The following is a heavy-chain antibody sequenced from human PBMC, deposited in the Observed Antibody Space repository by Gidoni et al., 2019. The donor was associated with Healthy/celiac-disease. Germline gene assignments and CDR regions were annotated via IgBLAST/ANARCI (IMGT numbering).Heavy chain of an antibody. Sequence: QVQLVESGGGVVQPGRSLRLSCAASGFTFSSYAMHWVRQAPGKGLEWVAVISYDGSNKYYADSVKGRFSISRDNSKNTLYLQMNSLRAEDTAVYYCARDQPYYDCMDVWGQGTTVTVSS. CDR2: ISYDGSNK. V-gene: IGHV3-30*04. CDR3: ARDQPYYDCMDV. CDR1: GFTFSSYA. J-gene: IGHJ6*02.